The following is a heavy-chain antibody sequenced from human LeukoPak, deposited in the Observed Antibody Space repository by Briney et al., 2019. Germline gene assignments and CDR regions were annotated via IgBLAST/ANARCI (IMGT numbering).Heavy chain of an antibody. CDR3: ARRLTQYDCFDP. Sequence: SQTLSLTCAISGESVSSNSVTWNWIRQSPSRGLEWLGRTYYRSTWYNDYAVSVRGRITVNLDTSKNQFSLHLNSVTPEDTAVYYCARRLTQYDCFDPWGQGILVTVSS. CDR1: GESVSSNSVT. CDR2: TYYRSTWYN. J-gene: IGHJ5*02. D-gene: IGHD2-2*01. V-gene: IGHV6-1*01.